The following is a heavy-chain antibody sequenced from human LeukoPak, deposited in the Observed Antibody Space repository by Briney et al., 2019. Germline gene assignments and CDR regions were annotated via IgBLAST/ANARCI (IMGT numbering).Heavy chain of an antibody. CDR1: GYTFTSYY. D-gene: IGHD2-15*01. CDR3: ARNGGYCSGGSCSYYFDY. J-gene: IGHJ4*02. V-gene: IGHV1-46*01. Sequence: ASVKVSCKASGYTFTSYYMHWARQAPGQGLEWMGIINPSGGSTSYAQKFQGRVTMTRDTSTSTVYMELSSLRSEDTAVYYCARNGGYCSGGSCSYYFDYWGQGTLVTVSS. CDR2: INPSGGST.